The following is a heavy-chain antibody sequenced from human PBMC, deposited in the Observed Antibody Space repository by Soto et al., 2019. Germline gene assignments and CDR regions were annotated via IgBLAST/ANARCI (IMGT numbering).Heavy chain of an antibody. CDR3: AREFSNSPEAFDS. V-gene: IGHV4-61*01. Sequence: SETLSLTCTVSGGSVNSDNYYWSWIRQPPGRGLDWIGCIYHTGSTNYNPSLNSRVTISVDTSRNQFSLKLNSVTAADTAVYYCAREFSNSPEAFDSWGQGTLVTVSS. CDR1: GGSVNSDNYY. D-gene: IGHD6-6*01. CDR2: IYHTGST. J-gene: IGHJ4*02.